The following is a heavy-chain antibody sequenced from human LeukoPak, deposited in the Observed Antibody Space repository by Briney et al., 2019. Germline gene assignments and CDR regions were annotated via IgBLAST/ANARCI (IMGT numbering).Heavy chain of an antibody. J-gene: IGHJ3*02. Sequence: GSLRLSCGASGFAFSDYWMNWVRQAPGKGLEWVANIKPDGSDTYYVDSVKGRFTISRDDAENSLYLQMNSLRAEDTAVYYCTRARPLDYGGPFDIWGRGTMVTVSS. V-gene: IGHV3-7*03. CDR3: TRARPLDYGGPFDI. D-gene: IGHD4-23*01. CDR2: IKPDGSDT. CDR1: GFAFSDYW.